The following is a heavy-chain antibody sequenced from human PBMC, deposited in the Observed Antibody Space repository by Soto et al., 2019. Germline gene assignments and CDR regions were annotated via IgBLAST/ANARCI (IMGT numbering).Heavy chain of an antibody. CDR3: ARVNSLLGFGELLLRDYYYYYMDV. Sequence: SKTLSLTCTVSGGSISSYYWSWIRQPPGKGLEWIGYIYYSGSTNYNPSLKSRVTISVDTSKNQFSLKLSSVTAADTAVYYCARVNSLLGFGELLLRDYYYYYMDVWGKGTTVTVSS. CDR1: GGSISSYY. V-gene: IGHV4-59*01. CDR2: IYYSGST. D-gene: IGHD3-10*01. J-gene: IGHJ6*03.